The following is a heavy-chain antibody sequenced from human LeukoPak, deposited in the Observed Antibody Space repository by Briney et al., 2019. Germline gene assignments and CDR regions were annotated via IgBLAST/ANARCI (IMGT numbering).Heavy chain of an antibody. V-gene: IGHV3-48*02. CDR1: GFTFSNYG. D-gene: IGHD4-23*01. CDR3: ARHDYGGNSGDN. J-gene: IGHJ4*02. CDR2: IGTSSDTI. Sequence: GGSLRLSCAASGFTFSNYGMNWVRQAPGRGLEWVSYIGTSSDTIYYADSVKGRFTISRDKAKNSLYLQMNSLRDEDTAVYFCARHDYGGNSGDNWGQGTLVTVSS.